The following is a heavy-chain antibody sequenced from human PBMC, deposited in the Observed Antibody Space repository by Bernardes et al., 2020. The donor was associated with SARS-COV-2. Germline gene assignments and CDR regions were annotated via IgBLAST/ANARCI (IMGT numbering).Heavy chain of an antibody. D-gene: IGHD3-16*02. CDR3: ARHWGSYRYGMDV. J-gene: IGHJ6*02. CDR2: INHSCST. CDR1: GGSFSGYY. V-gene: IGHV4-34*01. Sequence: SETLSLTCAVYGGSFSGYYWSWIRQPPGKGLEWIGEINHSCSTNYNPSLKSRVTISVDTSKNQFSLKLSSVTAADTAVYYCARHWGSYRYGMDVWGQGTTVTVSS.